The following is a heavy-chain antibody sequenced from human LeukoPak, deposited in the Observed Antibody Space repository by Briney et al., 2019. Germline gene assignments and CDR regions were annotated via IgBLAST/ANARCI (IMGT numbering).Heavy chain of an antibody. CDR2: IKQDGSEK. CDR1: GFTFSSYW. CDR3: ARDRWGTVGGAFDI. D-gene: IGHD3-16*01. Sequence: GGSLRLSCAASGFTFSSYWMSWVRQAPGKGLEWVANIKQDGSEKYYVDSVKGRFTISRDNAKNSLYLQMNSLRAEDTAVYYCARDRWGTVGGAFDIWGQGTMVTVSS. J-gene: IGHJ3*02. V-gene: IGHV3-7*01.